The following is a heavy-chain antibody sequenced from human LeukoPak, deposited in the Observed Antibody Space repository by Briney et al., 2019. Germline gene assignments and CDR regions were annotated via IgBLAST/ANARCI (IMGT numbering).Heavy chain of an antibody. Sequence: PSETLSLTCAVYGGSFSGYYWSWIRQPPGKGLEWIGEINHSGSTNYNPSLKSRVTISVDTSKNQFPLKLSSVTAADTAVYYCARDGLRYFDWLSHPFDYWGQGTLVTVSS. CDR3: ARDGLRYFDWLSHPFDY. J-gene: IGHJ4*02. V-gene: IGHV4-34*01. CDR2: INHSGST. D-gene: IGHD3-9*01. CDR1: GGSFSGYY.